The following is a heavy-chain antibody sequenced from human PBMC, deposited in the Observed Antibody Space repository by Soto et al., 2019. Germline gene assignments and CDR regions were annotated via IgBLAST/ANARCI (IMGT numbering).Heavy chain of an antibody. CDR1: GFTFSSYA. CDR2: ISGSGGST. J-gene: IGHJ4*02. CDR3: AKSFSSNWYDYFDY. Sequence: GGSMRLSCAASGFTFSSYAMSWVRQAPGKGLEWVSAISGSGGSTYYADSVKGRFTISRDKSKNTLYLQMNSLRAEDTALYYCAKSFSSNWYDYFDYWGQGSLVTVSS. V-gene: IGHV3-23*01. D-gene: IGHD6-13*01.